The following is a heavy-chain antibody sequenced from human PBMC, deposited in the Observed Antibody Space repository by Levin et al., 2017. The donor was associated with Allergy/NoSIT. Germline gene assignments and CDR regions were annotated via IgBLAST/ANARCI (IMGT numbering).Heavy chain of an antibody. CDR2: TYFRSKWYS. D-gene: IGHD6-19*01. CDR3: ARGPQWLNS. J-gene: IGHJ4*02. V-gene: IGHV6-1*01. CDR1: GDSVSSTSAA. Sequence: SQTLSLTCAISGDSVSSTSAAWHWIRQSPSRGLEWLGRTYFRSKWYSAYAISVKSRITIKADTSKNQFSLQLNSVTPEDTAVYFCARGPQWLNSWGQGTLVTVSS.